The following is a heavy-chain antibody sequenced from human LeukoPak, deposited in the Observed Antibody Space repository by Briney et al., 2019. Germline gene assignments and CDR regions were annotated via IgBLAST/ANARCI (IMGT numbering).Heavy chain of an antibody. CDR3: ARTAVYYDSSGYYYYFDY. CDR2: ISAYNGNT. J-gene: IGHJ4*02. CDR1: GYTFTSYG. Sequence: ASVKVSCKVSGYTFTSYGISWVRQAPGQGLEWMGWISAYNGNTNYAQKLQGRVTMTTDTSTSTAYMELRSLRSDDTAVYYCARTAVYYDSSGYYYYFDYWGQGTLVTVSS. V-gene: IGHV1-18*01. D-gene: IGHD3-22*01.